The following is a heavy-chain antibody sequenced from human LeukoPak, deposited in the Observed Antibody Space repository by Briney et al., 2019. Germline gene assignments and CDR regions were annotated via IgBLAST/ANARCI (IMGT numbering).Heavy chain of an antibody. CDR3: ARVYYDSSGYYYTFVY. D-gene: IGHD3-22*01. Sequence: SGGSVRLSCAGSGFTVSTNYMSWVGQAPGKGLEWVSVIYSDGSPYYADSVKGRFTISGDISKNTLYLQMNSLRAEDTAVYYCARVYYDSSGYYYTFVYWGQSTRLSVSS. CDR1: GFTVSTNY. J-gene: IGHJ4*02. V-gene: IGHV3-53*01. CDR2: IYSDGSP.